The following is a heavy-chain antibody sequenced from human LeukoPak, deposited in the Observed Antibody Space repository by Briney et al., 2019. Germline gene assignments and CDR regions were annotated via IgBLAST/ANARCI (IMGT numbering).Heavy chain of an antibody. D-gene: IGHD2-2*01. CDR1: GGSISSSSYY. Sequence: SETLSHTCTVSGGSISSSSYYWGWIRQPPGKGLEWIGSIYYSGSTYYNPSLKSRVTISVDTSKNQFSLKLSSVTAADTAVYYCARGLVVPAAEPVWFDPWGQGTLVTVSS. CDR2: IYYSGST. J-gene: IGHJ5*02. CDR3: ARGLVVPAAEPVWFDP. V-gene: IGHV4-39*07.